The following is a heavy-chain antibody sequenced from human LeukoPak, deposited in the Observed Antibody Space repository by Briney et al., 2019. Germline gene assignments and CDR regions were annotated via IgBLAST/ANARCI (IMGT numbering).Heavy chain of an antibody. CDR3: ARDRVLLWFGEPPQGPAFDI. V-gene: IGHV3-30*02. Sequence: GGSLRLSCAASGFTFSSYGMHWVRQAPGKGLEWVAFIRYDGSNKYYADSVKGRFTISRDNSKNTLYLQMNSLRAEDTAVYYCARDRVLLWFGEPPQGPAFDIWGQGTMVTVSS. D-gene: IGHD3-10*01. CDR2: IRYDGSNK. CDR1: GFTFSSYG. J-gene: IGHJ3*02.